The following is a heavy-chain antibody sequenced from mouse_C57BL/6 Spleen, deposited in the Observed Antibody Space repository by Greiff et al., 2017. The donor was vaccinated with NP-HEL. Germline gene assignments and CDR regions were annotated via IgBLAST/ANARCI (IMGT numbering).Heavy chain of an antibody. CDR3: ARDYGSSYGPWFAY. J-gene: IGHJ3*01. Sequence: VQLQQPGAELVKPGASVKMSCKASGYTFTSYWITWVKQRPGQGLEWIGDIYPGSGSTNYNEKFKSKATLTVDTSSSTAYMQLSSLTSEDSAVYYCARDYGSSYGPWFAYWGQGTLVTVSA. V-gene: IGHV1-55*01. D-gene: IGHD1-1*01. CDR2: IYPGSGST. CDR1: GYTFTSYW.